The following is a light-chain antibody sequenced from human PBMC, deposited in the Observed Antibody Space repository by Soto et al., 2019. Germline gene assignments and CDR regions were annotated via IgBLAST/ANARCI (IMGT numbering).Light chain of an antibody. CDR3: QQRSDWPVT. CDR2: DTS. J-gene: IGKJ3*01. CDR1: QSISKY. Sequence: EIVLTQSPATLSLSPGEGATLACSASQSISKYLVWYQQKPGQAPRVLIYDTSNRATGIPARFSGTGSGTDFTLTNTGLEPKDFAVSYCQQRSDWPVTFGPGTKVDIK. V-gene: IGKV3-11*01.